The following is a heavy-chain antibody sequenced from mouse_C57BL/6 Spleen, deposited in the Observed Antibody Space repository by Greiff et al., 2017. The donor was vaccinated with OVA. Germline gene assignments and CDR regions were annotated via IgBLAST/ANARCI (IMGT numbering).Heavy chain of an antibody. CDR1: GYSITSGYY. D-gene: IGHD3-3*01. J-gene: IGHJ4*01. V-gene: IGHV3-6*01. CDR2: ISYDGSN. Sequence: EVQLVESGPGLVKPSQSLSLTCSVTGYSITSGYYWNWIRQFPGNKLEWMGYISYDGSNNYNPSLKNRISITRDTSKNQFFLKLNSVTTEDTATYYCARDRGLRHAMDYWGQGTSVTVSS. CDR3: ARDRGLRHAMDY.